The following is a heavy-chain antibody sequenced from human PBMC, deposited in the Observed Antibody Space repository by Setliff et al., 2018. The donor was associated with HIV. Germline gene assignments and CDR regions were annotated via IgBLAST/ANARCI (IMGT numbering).Heavy chain of an antibody. J-gene: IGHJ4*02. CDR1: GFTFSSYA. CDR3: AKSPAGAYCNGNCYFDY. Sequence: GGSLRLSCAASGFTFSSYAMRWVRQAPGKGLEWVSGINNSGDKTQYADAVKGRFTISRDNSRNTLDLQMSSLRAEDTALYYCAKSPAGAYCNGNCYFDYWGQGIMGTVS. CDR2: INNSGDKT. D-gene: IGHD2-21*02. V-gene: IGHV3-23*01.